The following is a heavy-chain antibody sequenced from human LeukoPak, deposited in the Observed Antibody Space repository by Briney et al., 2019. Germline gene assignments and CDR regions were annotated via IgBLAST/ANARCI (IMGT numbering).Heavy chain of an antibody. Sequence: GGSLRLSCAASGFTFSSYSMNWVRQAPGKGLEWVSSISSSSSYIYYADSVKGRFTISRDNAKNSLYLQMNSLRAEDTAVYYCARGGTYYYDSSGYYLMTLFDYWGQGTLVTVSS. CDR1: GFTFSSYS. CDR2: ISSSSSYI. V-gene: IGHV3-21*01. CDR3: ARGGTYYYDSSGYYLMTLFDY. J-gene: IGHJ4*02. D-gene: IGHD3-22*01.